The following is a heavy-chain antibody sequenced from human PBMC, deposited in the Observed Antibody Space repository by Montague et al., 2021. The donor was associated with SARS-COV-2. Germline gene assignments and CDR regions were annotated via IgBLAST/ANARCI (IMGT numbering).Heavy chain of an antibody. D-gene: IGHD1-7*01. J-gene: IGHJ6*02. CDR1: GGSLSGYY. Sequence: SETLSLTCAVYGGSLSGYYWSWIRQPPGKGLEWNGEINHSGSTNYNPSLKSRVTISVDTSKNQFSLKLSLRTAADTAVYYCARGRTGTTFYYYYYYDMDVWGQGTTVTVS. V-gene: IGHV4-34*01. CDR3: ARGRTGTTFYYYYYYDMDV. CDR2: INHSGST.